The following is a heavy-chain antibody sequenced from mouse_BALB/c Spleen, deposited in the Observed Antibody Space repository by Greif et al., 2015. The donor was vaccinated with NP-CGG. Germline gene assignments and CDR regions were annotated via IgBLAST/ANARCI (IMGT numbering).Heavy chain of an antibody. V-gene: IGHV5-9-4*01. CDR1: GFTFSSYA. J-gene: IGHJ3*01. D-gene: IGHD2-2*01. CDR3: AIYGYDKDFAY. Sequence: EVKLMESGGGLVKPGGSLKLSCAASGFTFSSYAMSWVRQSPEKRLEWVAEISSGGSYTYYPDTVTGRLTISRDNAKNTLYLEMSSLRSEDTAMYYCAIYGYDKDFAYWGQGTLVTVSA. CDR2: ISSGGSYT.